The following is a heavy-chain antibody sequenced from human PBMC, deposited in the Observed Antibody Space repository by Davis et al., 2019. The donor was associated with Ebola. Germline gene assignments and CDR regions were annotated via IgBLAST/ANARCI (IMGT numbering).Heavy chain of an antibody. J-gene: IGHJ4*02. CDR1: GFTVSSNY. CDR3: ARATSSAGPEYYFDY. D-gene: IGHD6-13*01. Sequence: GESLKISCAASGFTVSSNYMSWVRQAPGKGLEWVSVIYSGGSTYYADSVKGRFTISRDNSKNTLYLQMNSLRAEDTAVYYCARATSSAGPEYYFDYWGQGTLVTVSS. V-gene: IGHV3-53*01. CDR2: IYSGGST.